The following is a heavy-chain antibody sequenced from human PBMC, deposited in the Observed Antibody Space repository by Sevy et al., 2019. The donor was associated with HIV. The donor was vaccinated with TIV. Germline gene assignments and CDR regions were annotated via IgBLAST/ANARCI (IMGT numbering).Heavy chain of an antibody. CDR3: ARDLAPYQRYYFDY. J-gene: IGHJ4*02. CDR1: GFTFSSYS. D-gene: IGHD2-2*01. CDR2: ISSSSSYI. Sequence: GGSVRLSCAASGFTFSSYSMNWVRQAPGKGLEWVSSISSSSSYIYYADSVKGRFTISRDNAKNSLYLQMNSLRAEDTAVYYCARDLAPYQRYYFDYWGQGTLVTVSS. V-gene: IGHV3-21*01.